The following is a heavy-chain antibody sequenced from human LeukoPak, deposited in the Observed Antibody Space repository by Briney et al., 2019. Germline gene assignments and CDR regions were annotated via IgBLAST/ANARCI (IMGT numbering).Heavy chain of an antibody. CDR2: IYYSGST. V-gene: IGHV4-59*01. J-gene: IGHJ3*02. CDR1: GGSISSYY. Sequence: SETLSLTCTVSGGSISSYYWSWIRQFPGKGLEWIGYIYYSGSTNYNPSLKSRVTISVYTSKNQFSLKLSSMTAADTAVYYCARPYTSGYRGAFNIWGQGTMVTVSS. D-gene: IGHD6-19*01. CDR3: ARPYTSGYRGAFNI.